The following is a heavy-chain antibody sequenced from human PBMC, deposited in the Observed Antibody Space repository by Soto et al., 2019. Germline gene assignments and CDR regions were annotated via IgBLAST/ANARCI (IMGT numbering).Heavy chain of an antibody. CDR2: IWYDGSNK. Sequence: QVQLVESGGGVVQPGRSLRLSCAASGFTFSSYGMHWVRQAPGKGLEWVAVIWYDGSNKYYADSVKGRFTISRDNSKNXLXRQMNSLRAGDTAVYYCARDLRYSSSWYLGAEYFQHWGQGTLVTVSS. CDR1: GFTFSSYG. D-gene: IGHD6-13*01. J-gene: IGHJ1*01. CDR3: ARDLRYSSSWYLGAEYFQH. V-gene: IGHV3-33*01.